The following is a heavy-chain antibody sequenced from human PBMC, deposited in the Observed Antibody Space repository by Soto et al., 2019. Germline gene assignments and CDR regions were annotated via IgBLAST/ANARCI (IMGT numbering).Heavy chain of an antibody. CDR3: ARDSSLGYGDYNVSAFDL. CDR2: ISYDGNNK. CDR1: RFTFSNYA. J-gene: IGHJ3*01. D-gene: IGHD4-17*01. V-gene: IGHV3-30-3*01. Sequence: QVQLVESGGSVVQPGRSLRLSCAASRFTFSNYAMHWVRQAPGKGLEWVAVISYDGNNKYYADSVKGRFTISRDNSKNTLYLQMNSLRAEDTAVYYCARDSSLGYGDYNVSAFDLWGQGTMVTVSS.